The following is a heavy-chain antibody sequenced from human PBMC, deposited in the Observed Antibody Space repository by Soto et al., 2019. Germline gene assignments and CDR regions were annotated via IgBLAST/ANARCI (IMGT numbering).Heavy chain of an antibody. V-gene: IGHV3-30*18. J-gene: IGHJ3*02. CDR2: ISYDGSNK. CDR3: AKIPLTTVVTPSAFDI. CDR1: GFTFSSYG. D-gene: IGHD4-17*01. Sequence: GGSLRLSXAASGFTFSSYGMHWVRQAPGKGLEWVAVISYDGSNKYYADSVKGRFTISRDNSKNTLYLQMNSLRAEDTAVYYCAKIPLTTVVTPSAFDIWGQGTMVTVSS.